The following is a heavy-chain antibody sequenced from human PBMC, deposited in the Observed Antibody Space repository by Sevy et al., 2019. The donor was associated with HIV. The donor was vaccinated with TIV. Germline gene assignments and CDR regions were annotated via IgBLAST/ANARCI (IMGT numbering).Heavy chain of an antibody. CDR3: ARAEVDTAIEGFDY. D-gene: IGHD5-18*01. CDR1: GYTFTRYS. J-gene: IGHJ4*02. Sequence: ASVKVSCKASGYTFTRYSMNWVRQAPGQGLEWMGWINTNTGNPTYAQGFTGRFVFSLDTSVSTAYLQISSLKVDDTAVYYCARAEVDTAIEGFDYWGQGTLVTVFS. CDR2: INTNTGNP. V-gene: IGHV7-4-1*02.